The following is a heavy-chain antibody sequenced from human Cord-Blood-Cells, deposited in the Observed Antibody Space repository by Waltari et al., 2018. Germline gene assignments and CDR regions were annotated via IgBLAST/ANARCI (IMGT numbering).Heavy chain of an antibody. CDR2: ISSSSSYI. J-gene: IGHJ4*02. CDR1: GSTFSSYS. V-gene: IGHV3-21*01. D-gene: IGHD2-15*01. CDR3: ARGGVVAATDY. Sequence: EVQLVESGGGLVKPGGSLRLSCAASGSTFSSYSMNWVRQAPGKGLEGVSSISSSSSYIYYADSVKGRFTISRDNAKNSLYLQMNSLRAEDTAVYYCARGGVVAATDYWGQGTLVTVSS.